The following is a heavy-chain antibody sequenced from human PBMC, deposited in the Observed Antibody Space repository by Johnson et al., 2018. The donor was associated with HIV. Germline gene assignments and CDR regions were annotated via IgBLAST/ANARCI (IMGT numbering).Heavy chain of an antibody. D-gene: IGHD6-6*01. Sequence: VQLVESGGGVARPGGSLRLSCAASGFTFSTYGMYWVRQAPGKGLEWVAFIRYDGSYKYYGDSVKGRFTISRDNSKNTLYLQMNSLRAEDTAMYYCATSGLTLGSSSSHAFDIWGQGTMVTVSS. CDR1: GFTFSTYG. CDR2: IRYDGSYK. CDR3: ATSGLTLGSSSSHAFDI. V-gene: IGHV3-30*02. J-gene: IGHJ3*02.